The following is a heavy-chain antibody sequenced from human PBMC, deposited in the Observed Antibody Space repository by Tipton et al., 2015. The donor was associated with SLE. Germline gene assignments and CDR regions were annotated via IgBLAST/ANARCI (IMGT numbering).Heavy chain of an antibody. CDR1: GFTFSSYE. V-gene: IGHV3-21*01. CDR3: ARAPGAMVTNAFDI. J-gene: IGHJ3*02. Sequence: SLRLSCAASGFTFSSYEMNWVRQAPGKGLEWVSSISSSSSYIYYADSVKGRFTISRDNAKNSLYLQMNSLRAEDTAVYYCARAPGAMVTNAFDIWGQGTMVTVSS. CDR2: ISSSSSYI. D-gene: IGHD5-18*01.